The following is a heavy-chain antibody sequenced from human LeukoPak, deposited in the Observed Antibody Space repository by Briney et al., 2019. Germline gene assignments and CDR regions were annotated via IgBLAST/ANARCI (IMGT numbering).Heavy chain of an antibody. CDR2: IYPGDSAT. V-gene: IGHV5-51*01. D-gene: IGHD2-2*01. J-gene: IGHJ4*02. Sequence: LGESLKISCKGSGYTFTSYWIGWVRPMPGKGLEWMGIIYPGDSATTYSPSFQGQVTISADKSISTAYLQWSSLKASDTAMYYCARHSRSFSDYWGQGTLVTVSS. CDR1: GYTFTSYW. CDR3: ARHSRSFSDY.